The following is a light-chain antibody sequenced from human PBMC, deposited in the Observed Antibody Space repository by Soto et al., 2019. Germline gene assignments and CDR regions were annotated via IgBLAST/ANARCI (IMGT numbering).Light chain of an antibody. CDR1: KSDIGVYDF. CDR3: KSYAGSNTYV. Sequence: SVLTQPPSASGSPGQSVTISCTGTKSDIGVYDFVSWYQHHPGKAPRLIIYEVVQRPSGVPDRFSGSKSGNTASLTVSGLQAADEADYFCKSYAGSNTYVFGSGTK. CDR2: EVV. V-gene: IGLV2-8*01. J-gene: IGLJ1*01.